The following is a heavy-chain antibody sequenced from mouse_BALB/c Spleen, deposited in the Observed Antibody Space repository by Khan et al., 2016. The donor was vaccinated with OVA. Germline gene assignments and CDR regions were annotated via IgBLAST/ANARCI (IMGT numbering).Heavy chain of an antibody. V-gene: IGHV1S29*02. D-gene: IGHD1-2*01. J-gene: IGHJ3*01. CDR1: GYTFTDYN. Sequence: VQLKQSGPEVVKPGASVKISCKASGYTFTDYNMDWVKQRHGKSLEWIGYFFPNSGGSGHSQKFKTKATLTVDISSSTAYMDLRSLTSEDSAVYYCVRSGYGSFGFWGQGTLVTVSA. CDR2: FFPNSGGS. CDR3: VRSGYGSFGF.